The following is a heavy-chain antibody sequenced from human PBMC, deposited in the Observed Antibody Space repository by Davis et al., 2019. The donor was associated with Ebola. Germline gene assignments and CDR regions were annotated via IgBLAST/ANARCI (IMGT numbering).Heavy chain of an antibody. J-gene: IGHJ5*02. CDR2: IYYSGST. Sequence: MPGGSLRLSCTVSGGSVSSGSYYWSWIRQPPGKGLEWIGYIYYSGSTNYNPSLKSRVTISVDTSKNQFSLKLSSVTAADTAVYYCARQGAGFDPWGQGTLVTVSS. CDR1: GGSVSSGSYY. D-gene: IGHD4/OR15-4a*01. V-gene: IGHV4-61*01. CDR3: ARQGAGFDP.